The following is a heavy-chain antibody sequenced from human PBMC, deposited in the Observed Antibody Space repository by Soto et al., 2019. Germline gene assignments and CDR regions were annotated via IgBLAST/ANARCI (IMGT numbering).Heavy chain of an antibody. CDR2: ISYDGSNK. D-gene: IGHD1-26*01. Sequence: QVQLVESGGGVVQPGRSLRLSCAASGFTFSSYGMHWVRQAPGKGLEWVAVISYDGSNKYYADSVKGRFTISKDNSKNTLYLQLNSLIAEDTAVYYCSGDYYMDVWGKGTTVTVSS. J-gene: IGHJ6*03. CDR3: SGDYYMDV. V-gene: IGHV3-30*03. CDR1: GFTFSSYG.